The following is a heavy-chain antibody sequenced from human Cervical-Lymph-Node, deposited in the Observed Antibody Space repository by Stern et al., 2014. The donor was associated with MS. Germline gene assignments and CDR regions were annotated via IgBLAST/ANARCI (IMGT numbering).Heavy chain of an antibody. D-gene: IGHD1-14*01. CDR1: GGTFSSYT. CDR2: IIPSLDVA. CDR3: AIGARYFDY. J-gene: IGHJ4*02. Sequence: QVQLVQSGAEVKKPGSSVKVSCKASGGTFSSYTVNWVRQAPGQGLEWMGRIIPSLDVANYAQKFQGRVTITADKSTNTAYMELNSLRSEDTALYYCAIGARYFDYWGQGTLVSVSS. V-gene: IGHV1-69*09.